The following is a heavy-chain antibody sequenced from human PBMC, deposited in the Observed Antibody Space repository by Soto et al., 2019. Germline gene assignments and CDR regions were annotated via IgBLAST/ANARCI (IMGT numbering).Heavy chain of an antibody. D-gene: IGHD6-13*01. CDR3: ARENYTSSSWYYYYYGMDV. Sequence: GGSLRLSCAASGFTFSSYSMNWVRQAPGKGLEWVSSISSSSSYIYYADSVKGRFTISRDNAKNSLYLQMNSLRAEDTAVYYCARENYTSSSWYYYYYGMDVWGQGTTVTVSS. CDR2: ISSSSSYI. J-gene: IGHJ6*02. V-gene: IGHV3-21*01. CDR1: GFTFSSYS.